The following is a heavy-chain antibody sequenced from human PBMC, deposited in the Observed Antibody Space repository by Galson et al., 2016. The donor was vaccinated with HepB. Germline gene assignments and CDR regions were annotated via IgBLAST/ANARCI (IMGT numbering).Heavy chain of an antibody. Sequence: QSGAEVKKPGESLKISCKGSGYSFISYWIGWVRQMPGKGLEWMGIIYPGDSDTRYSPSFQGHVTISADKSIRTAYLQWSSLKASDTAMYYCARGHTFITSIMNWFDPWGQGTLVTVSS. J-gene: IGHJ5*02. D-gene: IGHD3-22*01. V-gene: IGHV5-51*01. CDR1: GYSFISYW. CDR3: ARGHTFITSIMNWFDP. CDR2: IYPGDSDT.